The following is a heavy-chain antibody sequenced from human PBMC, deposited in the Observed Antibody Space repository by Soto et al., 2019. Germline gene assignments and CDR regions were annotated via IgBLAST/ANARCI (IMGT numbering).Heavy chain of an antibody. CDR3: ARAHTSGYVFLAY. Sequence: SETLSLTCTVSGDSINSYFWSWIRQPPGKGLEWIGYISYSGSTTYSPSLSSRLTISIDTSKNQFSLKLSSVTAADTAVHYCARAHTSGYVFLAYWGQGALVTVSS. CDR1: GDSINSYF. J-gene: IGHJ4*02. V-gene: IGHV4-59*01. CDR2: ISYSGST. D-gene: IGHD5-18*01.